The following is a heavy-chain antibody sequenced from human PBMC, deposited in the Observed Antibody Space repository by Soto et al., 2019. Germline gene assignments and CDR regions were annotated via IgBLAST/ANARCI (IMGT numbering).Heavy chain of an antibody. V-gene: IGHV6-1*01. Sequence: PSQTLSLTCAISGDSVSNNDAAWNWIRQSPSRGLEWLGRTYYRSKWYDDYAVSVKSRTTINADTSKNQFSLQLKSVTPEDTAVYYCARGRSDIVVALFEYWGQGTLVTVSS. D-gene: IGHD5-12*01. CDR1: GDSVSNNDAA. CDR2: TYYRSKWYD. CDR3: ARGRSDIVVALFEY. J-gene: IGHJ4*02.